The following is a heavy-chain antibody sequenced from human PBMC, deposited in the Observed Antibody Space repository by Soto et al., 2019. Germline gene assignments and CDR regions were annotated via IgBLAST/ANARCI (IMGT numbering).Heavy chain of an antibody. D-gene: IGHD3-22*01. CDR1: GFTFTDYA. CDR3: AKGSAEVVIPNPDYYYGMDV. CDR2: VTASGDIT. V-gene: IGHV3-23*01. Sequence: GGSLRLSCAASGFTFTDYAISWVRQAPGKGLEWVSSVTASGDITYYADSVKGRFTISRDNSKRTLHLQMNSLRADDTALYYCAKGSAEVVIPNPDYYYGMDVWGQGTTVTVSS. J-gene: IGHJ6*02.